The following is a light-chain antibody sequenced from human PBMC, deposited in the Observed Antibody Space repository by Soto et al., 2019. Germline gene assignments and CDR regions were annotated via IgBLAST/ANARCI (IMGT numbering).Light chain of an antibody. V-gene: IGKV3-20*01. CDR2: SAS. CDR1: HAVSSSY. CDR3: QQYGYLFWT. Sequence: ELVLTQSPGTLSLSPGERASLSCRVGHAVSSSYLAWYQQKPGQAPRLLIYSASSRATGVPTRFSGSGSGADYTLTISRLEPEDSAVYYCQQYGYLFWTFGQGTRLEI. J-gene: IGKJ5*01.